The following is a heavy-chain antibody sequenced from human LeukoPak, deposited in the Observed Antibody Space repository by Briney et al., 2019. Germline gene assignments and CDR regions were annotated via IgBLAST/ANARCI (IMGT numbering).Heavy chain of an antibody. CDR2: ISYDGSNK. V-gene: IGHV3-30*18. D-gene: IGHD1-26*01. Sequence: GGSLRLSCAASGFTFSSHWMHWVRQAPGKGLEWEAVISYDGSNKYYADSVKGRFTISRDNSKNTLYLQMNSLRAEDTAVYYCAKGGATKSLDAFDIWGQGTMVTVSS. CDR1: GFTFSSHW. CDR3: AKGGATKSLDAFDI. J-gene: IGHJ3*02.